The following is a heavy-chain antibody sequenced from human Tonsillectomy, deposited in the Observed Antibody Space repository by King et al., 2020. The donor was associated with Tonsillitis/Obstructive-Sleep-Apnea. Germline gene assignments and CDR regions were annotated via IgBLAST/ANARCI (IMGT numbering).Heavy chain of an antibody. J-gene: IGHJ1*01. CDR2: IGTAGDT. D-gene: IGHD6-19*01. CDR1: GFTFSSYD. Sequence: VQLVESGGGLVQPGGSLRLSCAASGFTFSSYDMHWVRQATGKGLEWVSAIGTAGDTYYPGSVKGRFTISRENAKNSLYLQMNSLRAGDTAVYYCARGGVRLSPVGCWGPGPLLPLSS. V-gene: IGHV3-13*01. CDR3: ARGGVRLSPVGC.